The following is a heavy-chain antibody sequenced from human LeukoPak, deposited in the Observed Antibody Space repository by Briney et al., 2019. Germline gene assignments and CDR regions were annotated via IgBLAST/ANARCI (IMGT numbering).Heavy chain of an antibody. CDR3: ARDLNIVVVPAHGMDV. CDR1: GFTLSSYW. V-gene: IGHV3-7*01. J-gene: IGHJ6*02. CDR2: IKQDGSEK. D-gene: IGHD2-2*01. Sequence: GGSLRLSCAASGFTLSSYWMSWVRQAPGKGLEWVANIKQDGSEKHFGDSVKGRFTISRDNAKKSLYLQMNSLREEDTAVYYCARDLNIVVVPAHGMDVWGQGTTVTVSS.